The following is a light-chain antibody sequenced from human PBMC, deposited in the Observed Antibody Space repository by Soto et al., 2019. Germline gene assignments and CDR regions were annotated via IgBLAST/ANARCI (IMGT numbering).Light chain of an antibody. Sequence: DIQMTQSPSSLSASVGDRVTITCRASQSISSYLNWYQQKPGQAPKLLIYAASSLRSGVPSRFSGSGSGTDVTLPIISLQPEDVATYYCQQRYSTPLTFGPGTKVDIK. CDR3: QQRYSTPLT. J-gene: IGKJ3*01. CDR1: QSISSY. CDR2: AAS. V-gene: IGKV1-39*01.